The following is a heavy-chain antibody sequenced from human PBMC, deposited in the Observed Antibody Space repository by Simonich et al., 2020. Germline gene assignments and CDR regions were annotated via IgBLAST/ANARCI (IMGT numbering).Heavy chain of an antibody. Sequence: QVQLQESGPGLVKPSETLSLTCAVSGYSISSGYYWGWIRPPPGKGLEWNGSIYPSGSTYYNPSLKSRVTISVDTSKNQFSLKLSSVTAADTAVYYCARVGYSNYYYYGMDVWGQGTTVTVSS. D-gene: IGHD6-13*01. V-gene: IGHV4-38-2*01. CDR1: GYSISSGYY. J-gene: IGHJ6*02. CDR2: IYPSGST. CDR3: ARVGYSNYYYYGMDV.